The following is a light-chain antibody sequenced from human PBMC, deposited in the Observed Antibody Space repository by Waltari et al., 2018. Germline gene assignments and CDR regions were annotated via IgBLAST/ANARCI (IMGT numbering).Light chain of an antibody. V-gene: IGKV3-20*01. CDR1: QSVSSSY. CDR3: RQYGSSPFT. CDR2: GAS. Sequence: EIVLTQSPGTLSLSPGERATLSCRASQSVSSSYLAWYQQKTGQAPRLLIYGASSRATGIPDRFSGSGSGTDFTITISRLEPEDFSVYYCRQYGSSPFTFGPGTKVDIK. J-gene: IGKJ3*01.